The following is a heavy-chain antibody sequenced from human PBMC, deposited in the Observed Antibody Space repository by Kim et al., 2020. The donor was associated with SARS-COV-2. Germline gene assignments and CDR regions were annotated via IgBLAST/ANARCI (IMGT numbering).Heavy chain of an antibody. CDR3: ARDREQKLGIWKGGLDY. D-gene: IGHD7-27*01. J-gene: IGHJ4*02. V-gene: IGHV1-69*13. CDR1: GGTFSSYA. CDR2: IIPIFGTA. Sequence: SVKVSCKASGGTFSSYAISWVRQAPGQGLEWMGGIIPIFGTANYAQKFQGRVTITADESTSTAYMELSSLRSEDTAVYYCARDREQKLGIWKGGLDYWGQGTLVTVSS.